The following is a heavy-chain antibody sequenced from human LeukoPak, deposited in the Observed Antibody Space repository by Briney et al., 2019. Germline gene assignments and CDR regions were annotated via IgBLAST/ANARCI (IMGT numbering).Heavy chain of an antibody. D-gene: IGHD6-19*01. J-gene: IGHJ5*02. CDR3: AKDADSSGWYQNARFDP. Sequence: GGSLRLSCAASGFTFDDYAMHWVRQAPGKGLEWVSGISWNSGSIGYADSVKGRFTISRDNAKNSLYLQMNSLRAEDTALYYCAKDADSSGWYQNARFDPWGQGTLVTVSS. CDR1: GFTFDDYA. V-gene: IGHV3-9*01. CDR2: ISWNSGSI.